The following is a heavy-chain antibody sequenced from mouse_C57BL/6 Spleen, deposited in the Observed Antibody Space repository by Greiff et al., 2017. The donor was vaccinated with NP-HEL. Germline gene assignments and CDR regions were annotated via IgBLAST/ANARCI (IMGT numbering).Heavy chain of an antibody. J-gene: IGHJ2*01. CDR2: INYDGSST. Sequence: EVMLVESEGGLVQPGSSMKLSCTASGFTFSDYYMAWVRQVPEKGLEWVANINYDGSSTYYLDSLKSRFIISRDNAKNILYLQMSSLKSEDTATYYCAREGAQAIYFDYWGQGTTLTVSS. CDR1: GFTFSDYY. D-gene: IGHD3-2*02. V-gene: IGHV5-16*01. CDR3: AREGAQAIYFDY.